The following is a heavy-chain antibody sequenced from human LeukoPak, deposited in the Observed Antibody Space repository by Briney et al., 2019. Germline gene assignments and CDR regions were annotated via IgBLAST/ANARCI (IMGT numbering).Heavy chain of an antibody. Sequence: SQTLSLTCAISGDSVSCNSSAWNWTRQSPSRGLEWLGRTYYRSKWYNDYAVSVKSRITINPDTSKNQFSLQLNSVTPEDTAVYYCARADYDFWSGYLFDYWGQGTLVTVSS. CDR1: GDSVSCNSSA. J-gene: IGHJ4*02. D-gene: IGHD3-3*01. CDR2: TYYRSKWYN. V-gene: IGHV6-1*01. CDR3: ARADYDFWSGYLFDY.